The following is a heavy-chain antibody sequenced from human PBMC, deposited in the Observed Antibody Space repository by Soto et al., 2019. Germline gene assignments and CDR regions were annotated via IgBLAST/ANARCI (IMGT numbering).Heavy chain of an antibody. J-gene: IGHJ5*02. CDR3: AREGDCVYGVCYGNYLDP. Sequence: SETLSLTCTVSGGSISSGRHSWSWIRQPPGKGLEWIGYIDHRGSTSYSPSLKGRVTISVDTSKNQFSLNLISVTAADTAVYYCAREGDCVYGVCYGNYLDPWGQGNLVTVSS. V-gene: IGHV4-30-2*01. CDR1: GGSISSGRHS. CDR2: IDHRGST. D-gene: IGHD2-8*01.